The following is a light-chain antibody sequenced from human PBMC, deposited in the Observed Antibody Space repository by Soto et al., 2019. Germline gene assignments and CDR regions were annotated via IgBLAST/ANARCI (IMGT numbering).Light chain of an antibody. Sequence: DIQMTQSPSSLSASVGDRVTITCRASQSISSYLNWYQQKPGKAPKLLIYAASSLQSGVPSRFSGSGSGTDFTLTISSLQPEYFATYYCQQRYSTLTFGGGTKVEIK. V-gene: IGKV1-39*01. CDR2: AAS. J-gene: IGKJ4*01. CDR1: QSISSY. CDR3: QQRYSTLT.